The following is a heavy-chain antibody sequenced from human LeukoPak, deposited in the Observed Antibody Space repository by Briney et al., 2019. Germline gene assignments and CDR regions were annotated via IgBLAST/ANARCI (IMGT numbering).Heavy chain of an antibody. D-gene: IGHD2-15*01. V-gene: IGHV5-10-1*01. CDR3: ARHSPSLRYCSGGNCFLHY. J-gene: IGHJ4*02. Sequence: GESLKISCKGSGYIFTNYWITWVRQMPGKGLEWMGNIDPSDSYTNYSPSFQGHVTISADKSINTAYLQWSSLKASDTAMYHCARHSPSLRYCSGGNCFLHYWGQGTLVTVSS. CDR2: IDPSDSYT. CDR1: GYIFTNYW.